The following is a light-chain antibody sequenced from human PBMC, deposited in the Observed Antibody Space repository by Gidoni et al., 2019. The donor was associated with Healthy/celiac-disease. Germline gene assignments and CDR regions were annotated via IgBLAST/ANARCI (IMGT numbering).Light chain of an antibody. CDR2: DAS. CDR3: QQYDNLPPLT. V-gene: IGKV1-33*01. CDR1: QDISNF. J-gene: IGKJ4*01. Sequence: DIQMTQSTSSLSASVGDRVTITCQASQDISNFLNWYQQKPVKAPKLLIYDASNLETGVPSRFSGSGSGTDFTFTISSLQPEDIATYYCQQYDNLPPLTFGGGTKVEIK.